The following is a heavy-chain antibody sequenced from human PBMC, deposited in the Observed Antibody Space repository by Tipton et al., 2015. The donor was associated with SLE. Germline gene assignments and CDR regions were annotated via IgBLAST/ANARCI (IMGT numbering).Heavy chain of an antibody. J-gene: IGHJ5*02. V-gene: IGHV4-34*01. CDR3: ARHNGYDYIWGSYRNEGWFDP. CDR2: INHSGRT. CDR1: GGSFSGYY. Sequence: TLSLTCAVYGGSFSGYYLSWIRQPPGKGLEWIGEINHSGRTNYNPSLKSRVTISVDTSKNQFSLKLSSVTAADTAVYYCARHNGYDYIWGSYRNEGWFDPWGQGTLVTVSS. D-gene: IGHD3-16*02.